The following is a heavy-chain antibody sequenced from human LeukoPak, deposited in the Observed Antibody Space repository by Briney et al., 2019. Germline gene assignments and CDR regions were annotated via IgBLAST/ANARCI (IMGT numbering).Heavy chain of an antibody. CDR3: AREVEYYYYMDV. V-gene: IGHV4-59*11. CDR2: IYYSGST. Sequence: SETLSLTCTVSGGSISSHYWSWIRQPPGKGLEWIGYIYYSGSTNYNPSLKSRVTISVDTSKNQFSLKLSSVTAADTAVYYCAREVEYYYYMDVWGKGTTVTVSS. J-gene: IGHJ6*03. CDR1: GGSISSHY.